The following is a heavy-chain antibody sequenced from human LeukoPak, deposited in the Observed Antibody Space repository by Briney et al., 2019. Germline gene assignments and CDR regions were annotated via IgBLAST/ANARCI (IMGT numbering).Heavy chain of an antibody. V-gene: IGHV3-30-3*01. Sequence: PGGSLRLSCAASGFTFSSYAMHWVRQAPGKGLEWVAVISYDGSNKYYADSVKGRFTISRDNSKNTLYLQMNSLRAEDTAVYYCARDGVLYYYDSSGYRAQFDYWGLGTLVTVSS. D-gene: IGHD3-22*01. CDR1: GFTFSSYA. CDR3: ARDGVLYYYDSSGYRAQFDY. CDR2: ISYDGSNK. J-gene: IGHJ4*02.